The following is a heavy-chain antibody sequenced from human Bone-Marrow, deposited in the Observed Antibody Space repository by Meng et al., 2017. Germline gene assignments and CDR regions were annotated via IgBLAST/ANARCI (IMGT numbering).Heavy chain of an antibody. J-gene: IGHJ4*02. D-gene: IGHD1-1*01. CDR1: GGTFSSYA. V-gene: IGHV1-69*01. CDR2: IIPIFGTA. CDR3: ARNNWNDVVTPFDY. Sequence: QVQWWKFGAAEQNAGPTGRVSCKPSGGTFSSYAISWVRQAAGQGLEWMGGIIPIFGTANYAQKFQGRVTITADESTSTAYMELSSLRSEDTAVYYCARNNWNDVVTPFDYWGQGNLVTVSS.